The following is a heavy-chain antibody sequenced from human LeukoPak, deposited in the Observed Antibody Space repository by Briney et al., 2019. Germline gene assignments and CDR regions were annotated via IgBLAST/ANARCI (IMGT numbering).Heavy chain of an antibody. D-gene: IGHD2-21*01. CDR2: IKEDGSEK. Sequence: PGGSLRLSCVASGFTFSDYWMSWVRRAPGKGLEWVSDIKEDGSEKYYVDSVKGRFTISRDNAKNSLYLQMNSLRVEDTAVYYCVCHVVLSVGYHYGLGVWGQGTTVTVSS. CDR3: VCHVVLSVGYHYGLGV. CDR1: GFTFSDYW. V-gene: IGHV3-7*02. J-gene: IGHJ6*01.